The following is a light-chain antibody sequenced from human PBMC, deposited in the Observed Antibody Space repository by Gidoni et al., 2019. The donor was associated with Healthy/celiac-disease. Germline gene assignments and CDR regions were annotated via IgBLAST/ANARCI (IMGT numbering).Light chain of an antibody. V-gene: IGKV1-39*01. J-gene: IGKJ1*01. Sequence: DIQMPPSPSSLAASVGDSGTITCRASPSVSSYLNWYQQKPGKAPKLLIYAASSLQSGVPSRFSGSGSGTDFTLTISSLQAEDVAAYYCQQSYSTPRTFGQGTKVEIK. CDR3: QQSYSTPRT. CDR1: PSVSSY. CDR2: AAS.